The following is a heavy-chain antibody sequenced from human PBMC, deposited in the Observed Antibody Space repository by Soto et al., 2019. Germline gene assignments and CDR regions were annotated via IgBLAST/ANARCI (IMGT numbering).Heavy chain of an antibody. Sequence: QVQLVESGGGVVQPGMSLRLSCAASGFTFSSYGMHWVRQAPGKGLEWVAVTSYQGSNKYYAESVKGRFTISRDDSKNTLYLQMNSLRIEDTAVYYCAKCPRGYGSGSYFFGMDVWGQGTTVTVSS. CDR3: AKCPRGYGSGSYFFGMDV. CDR2: TSYQGSNK. D-gene: IGHD3-10*01. CDR1: GFTFSSYG. J-gene: IGHJ6*02. V-gene: IGHV3-30*18.